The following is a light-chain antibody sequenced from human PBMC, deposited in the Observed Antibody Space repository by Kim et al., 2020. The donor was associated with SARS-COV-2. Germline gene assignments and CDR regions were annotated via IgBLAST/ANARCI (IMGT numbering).Light chain of an antibody. CDR3: QQYYHWPPVT. J-gene: IGKJ4*01. CDR2: GIS. V-gene: IGKV3-15*01. CDR1: RPVGSK. Sequence: PGERATPSCRASRPVGSKLAWCQHKPGQGPRLLIHGISTRATGVPVRFSGSGSGTEFTLTISSLQFEDFAVYYCQQYYHWPPVTFGGGTKVDIK.